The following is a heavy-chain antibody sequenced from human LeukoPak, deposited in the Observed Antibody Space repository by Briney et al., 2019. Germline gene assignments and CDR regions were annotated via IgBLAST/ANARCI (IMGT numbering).Heavy chain of an antibody. CDR3: AREQLGIAAAPRYFDY. J-gene: IGHJ4*02. CDR1: GGSVTNTNYY. V-gene: IGHV4-39*07. Sequence: SETLSLTCTVSGGSVTNTNYYWAWICQPPGEGLEWIGSVYHSGITYYTPSLKSRVSISVDTSKNQFSLKLSSVTAADTAVYYCAREQLGIAAAPRYFDYWGQGTLVTVSS. D-gene: IGHD6-25*01. CDR2: VYHSGIT.